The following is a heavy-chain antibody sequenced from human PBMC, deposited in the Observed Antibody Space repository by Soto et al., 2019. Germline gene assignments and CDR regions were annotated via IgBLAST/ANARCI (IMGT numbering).Heavy chain of an antibody. CDR2: INHSGST. V-gene: IGHV4-34*01. CDR1: GGSFSGYY. Sequence: SETLSLTXAVYGGSFSGYYWSWIRQPPGKGLEWIGEINHSGSTNYNPSLKSRVTISVDTSKNQFSLKLSSVTAADTAVYYCPRGGYDYVWGSYRRFDYWGQGTLVTVSS. J-gene: IGHJ4*02. D-gene: IGHD3-16*02. CDR3: PRGGYDYVWGSYRRFDY.